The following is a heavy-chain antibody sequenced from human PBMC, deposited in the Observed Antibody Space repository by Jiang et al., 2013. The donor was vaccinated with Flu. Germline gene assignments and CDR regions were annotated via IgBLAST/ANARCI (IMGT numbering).Heavy chain of an antibody. D-gene: IGHD3-10*01. CDR3: ARLGSGVIRT. Sequence: LLKPSETLSLTCTVSGDSIRSYHWGWIRQPPEKGLEWMGTIQTTGTSNYNPSLKTRVIISIDTSKNQFSLKLASVTAADTAVYYCARLGSGVIRTGGQGTLVTVS. V-gene: IGHV4-59*01. CDR1: GDSIRSYH. CDR2: IQTTGTS. J-gene: IGHJ4*02.